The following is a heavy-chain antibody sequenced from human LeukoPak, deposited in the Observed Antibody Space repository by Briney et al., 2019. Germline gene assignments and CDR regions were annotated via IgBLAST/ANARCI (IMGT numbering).Heavy chain of an antibody. D-gene: IGHD6-13*01. V-gene: IGHV3-23*01. CDR3: AKGGSSWSRNWFDP. CDR1: GFTFSSYA. Sequence: GGSLRLSCAASGFTFSSYAMNWVRQAPGRGLEWVSTVSITGGSTYYADSVKGRFTISRDNSNNMLYLQINSLRAEDTALYYCAKGGSSWSRNWFDPWGQGTLVTVSS. CDR2: VSITGGST. J-gene: IGHJ5*02.